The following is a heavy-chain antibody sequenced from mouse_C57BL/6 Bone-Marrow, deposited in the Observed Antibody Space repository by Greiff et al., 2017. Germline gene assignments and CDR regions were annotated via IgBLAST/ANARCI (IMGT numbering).Heavy chain of an antibody. CDR2: INPYNGGT. Sequence: EVQLQQSGPVLVKPGASVKMSCKASGYTFTDYYMNWVKQSHGKSLEWIGVINPYNGGTSHNQKFKGKATLTVDKSSSTAYMELNSLTSEDSAVYYCARLRDYGDYWGQGTTLTVSS. CDR1: GYTFTDYY. J-gene: IGHJ2*01. CDR3: ARLRDYGDY. V-gene: IGHV1-19*01.